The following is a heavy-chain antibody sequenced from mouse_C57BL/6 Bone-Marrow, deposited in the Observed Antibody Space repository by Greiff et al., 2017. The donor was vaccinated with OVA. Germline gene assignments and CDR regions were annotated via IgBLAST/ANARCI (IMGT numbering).Heavy chain of an antibody. V-gene: IGHV5-9-1*02. J-gene: IGHJ3*01. CDR3: TRVNWDRFAY. D-gene: IGHD4-1*01. Sequence: EVQGVESGEGLVKPGGSLKLSCAASGFTFSSYAMSWVRQTPEKRLEWVTYISSGGDYIYYADTVKGRFTISRDNARNTLYLQMSSLKSEDTAMYYCTRVNWDRFAYWGQGTLVTVSA. CDR2: ISSGGDYI. CDR1: GFTFSSYA.